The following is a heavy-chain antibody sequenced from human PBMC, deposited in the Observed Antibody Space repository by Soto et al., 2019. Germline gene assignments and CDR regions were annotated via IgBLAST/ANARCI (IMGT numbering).Heavy chain of an antibody. CDR2: IYWDDVK. D-gene: IGHD3-3*01. CDR1: GFSLSTSGVG. Sequence: QITLRESGPTLVKPTQTLTLTCTFSGFSLSTSGVGVAWICQPPGETLEWLALIYWDDVKQYSPSLKSRLTTSYDNPNALVDHAITIRHLVDTATYRCAYEWRAHGTFYFCVQG. J-gene: IGHJ3*01. V-gene: IGHV2-5*02. CDR3: AYEWRAHGTFYF.